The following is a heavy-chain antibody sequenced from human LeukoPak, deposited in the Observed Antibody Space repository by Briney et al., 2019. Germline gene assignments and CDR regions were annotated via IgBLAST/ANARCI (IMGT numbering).Heavy chain of an antibody. CDR2: IYSGGST. D-gene: IGHD3-10*02. V-gene: IGHV3-66*01. J-gene: IGHJ4*02. Sequence: GGSLRLSCAASGFTVSSNYMSWVRQAPGKGLEWVSVIYSGGSTYYADSVKGRFTISRDNSKSTLYLQMNSLRGEDMAVYYCARGPLFGGQLLNWGQGTLVTVSS. CDR1: GFTVSSNY. CDR3: ARGPLFGGQLLN.